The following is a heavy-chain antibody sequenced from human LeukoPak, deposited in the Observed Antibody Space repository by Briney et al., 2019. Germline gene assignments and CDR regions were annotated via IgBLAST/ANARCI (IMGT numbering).Heavy chain of an antibody. V-gene: IGHV1-69*13. J-gene: IGHJ5*02. Sequence: ASVKVSCKASGYTFTGYHMHWVRQAPGQGLEWMGGIIPIFGTANYAQKFQGRVTITADESTSTAYMELSSLRSEDTAVYYCASSMVRGVIITPFDPWGQGTLVTASS. CDR2: IIPIFGTA. D-gene: IGHD3-10*01. CDR1: GYTFTGYH. CDR3: ASSMVRGVIITPFDP.